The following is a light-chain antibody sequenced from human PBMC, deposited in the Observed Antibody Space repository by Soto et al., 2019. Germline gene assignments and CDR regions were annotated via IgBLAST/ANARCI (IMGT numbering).Light chain of an antibody. J-gene: IGLJ2*01. CDR1: SSDVGGYNY. Sequence: QSALTQPRSVSGSPGQSVTISCTGTSSDVGGYNYVSWYKQHPGKAPKLMLYDVSKRPSGVPDRFSGSKSGNTASLTISGLQAEAEADYYCCSYAGSYTVVFGGGTKVTVL. CDR3: CSYAGSYTVV. CDR2: DVS. V-gene: IGLV2-11*01.